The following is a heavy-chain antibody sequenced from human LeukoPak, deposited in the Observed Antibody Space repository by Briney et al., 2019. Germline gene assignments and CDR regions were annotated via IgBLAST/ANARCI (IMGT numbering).Heavy chain of an antibody. Sequence: GGSLRLSCAASGFTFSSYGMHWVRQAPGKGLEWVAVISYDGSNKYYADSVKGRFTISRDNSKNTLYLQMNSLRAEDTAVYYCARGAGYNYPYYFDYWGQGTLVTVSS. CDR2: ISYDGSNK. CDR1: GFTFSSYG. V-gene: IGHV3-30*03. CDR3: ARGAGYNYPYYFDY. J-gene: IGHJ4*02. D-gene: IGHD5-24*01.